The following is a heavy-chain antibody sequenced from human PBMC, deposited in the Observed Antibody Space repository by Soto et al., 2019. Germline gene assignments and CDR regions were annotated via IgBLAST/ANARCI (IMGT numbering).Heavy chain of an antibody. V-gene: IGHV4-31*03. Sequence: QVQLQESGPGLVNPSQTLSLTCTVTGGSVTSGAYYCNWIRQHPGKGLEWIVYNHYTGNPFYNPSHQSRVTISVDTSKNQFSLKLTSVTAADTAVYYCAPGDLTAGELFFGYWGQGILVTVSP. CDR3: APGDLTAGELFFGY. CDR1: GGSVTSGAYY. D-gene: IGHD3-10*01. CDR2: NHYTGNP. J-gene: IGHJ4*02.